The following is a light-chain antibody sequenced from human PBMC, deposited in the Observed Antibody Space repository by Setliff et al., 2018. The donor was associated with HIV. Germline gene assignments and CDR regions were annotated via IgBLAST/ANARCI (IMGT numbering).Light chain of an antibody. Sequence: QSALTQPASVSGSPGQSITISCTGTSSDVGRYNTVSWYQQHPGKAPKLMIYEVTKRPSGISDRFSASKSGNTASLTISGIQAEDEADYYCCSYTSSSTLVFGTGTKVTVL. CDR3: CSYTSSSTLV. V-gene: IGLV2-14*02. CDR1: SSDVGRYNT. CDR2: EVT. J-gene: IGLJ1*01.